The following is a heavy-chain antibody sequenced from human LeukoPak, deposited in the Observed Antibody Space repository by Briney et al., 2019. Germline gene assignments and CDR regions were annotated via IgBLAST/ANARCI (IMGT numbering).Heavy chain of an antibody. CDR1: GFTFSGYW. D-gene: IGHD3-22*01. CDR3: TRTYYYDSRDYFDY. CDR2: IKTDGSNT. J-gene: IGHJ4*02. V-gene: IGHV3-74*01. Sequence: PGGSLRLSCAASGFTFSGYWMHWVRQVPGKGLVWVSRIKTDGSNTVYADNVKGRFTISRDNARNTLYLQMNSLRVEDTAVHYCTRTYYYDSRDYFDYWGQGALVTVSS.